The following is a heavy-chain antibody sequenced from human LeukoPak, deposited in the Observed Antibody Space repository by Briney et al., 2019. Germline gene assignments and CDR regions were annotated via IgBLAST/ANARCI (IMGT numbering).Heavy chain of an antibody. D-gene: IGHD3-22*01. V-gene: IGHV1-2*02. CDR2: INPNSGDT. Sequence: ASVKVSCKASGYTFTGYYLHWVRQAPGQGLEWMGWINPNSGDTKYAQGLQGRVTMTRDTSITTAYMKLSGLRSDDTAVYCCTRVLRASVWDNSGHPDYWGQGALVTVSS. J-gene: IGHJ4*02. CDR3: TRVLRASVWDNSGHPDY. CDR1: GYTFTGYY.